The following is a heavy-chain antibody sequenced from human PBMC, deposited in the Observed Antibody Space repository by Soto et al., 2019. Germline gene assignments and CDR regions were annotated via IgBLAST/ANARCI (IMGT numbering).Heavy chain of an antibody. J-gene: IGHJ3*02. CDR3: ASGGAIYYDFWSGYSRKLSDDAFDI. CDR2: ISGSSSYI. CDR1: GFTFSSYS. Sequence: EVQLVESGGGLVKPGGSLRLSCAASGFTFSSYSMNWVRQAPGKGLEWVSSISGSSSYIYYADSVKGRFTISRDNAKNSLYLQMNSLRAEDTAVYYCASGGAIYYDFWSGYSRKLSDDAFDIWGQGTMVTVSS. V-gene: IGHV3-21*01. D-gene: IGHD3-3*01.